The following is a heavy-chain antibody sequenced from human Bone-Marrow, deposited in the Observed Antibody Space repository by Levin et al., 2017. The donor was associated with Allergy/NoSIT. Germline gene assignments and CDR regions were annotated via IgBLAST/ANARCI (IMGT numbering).Heavy chain of an antibody. CDR3: AKTQNTTPGGYFDY. J-gene: IGHJ4*02. D-gene: IGHD2/OR15-2a*01. V-gene: IGHV3-30*18. CDR2: ISYDGSNK. Sequence: GGSLRLSCAASGFTFSSYGMHWVRQAPGKGLEWVAVISYDGSNKYYADSVKGRFTISRDNSKNTLYLQMNSLRAEDTAVYYCAKTQNTTPGGYFDYWGQGTLVTVSS. CDR1: GFTFSSYG.